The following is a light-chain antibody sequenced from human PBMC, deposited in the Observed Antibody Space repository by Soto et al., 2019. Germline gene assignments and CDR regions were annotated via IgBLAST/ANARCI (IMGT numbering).Light chain of an antibody. V-gene: IGKV1-33*01. CDR2: DAS. CDR1: QNINNY. Sequence: DIQMTQSPSSLSASVGDRVTFTCQASQNINNYLNWYQQKPGKSPRLLIYDASNLETAVPSRFSGSVSETDFTFTISSLQPEDVATYYCQQYDDLPLTFGGGTKVEIK. J-gene: IGKJ4*01. CDR3: QQYDDLPLT.